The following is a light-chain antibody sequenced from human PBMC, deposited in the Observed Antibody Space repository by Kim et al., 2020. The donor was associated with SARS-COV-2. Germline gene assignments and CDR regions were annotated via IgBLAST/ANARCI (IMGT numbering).Light chain of an antibody. CDR2: DVS. J-gene: IGLJ2*01. Sequence: HSIPSSCTGTSSDVGGYNYVSWYQQHPGKAPKLMIYDVSKRPSGVSNRFSGSKSGNTASLTISGLQAEDEADYYCSSYTSSSLVVFGGGTQLTVL. CDR3: SSYTSSSLVV. V-gene: IGLV2-14*04. CDR1: SSDVGGYNY.